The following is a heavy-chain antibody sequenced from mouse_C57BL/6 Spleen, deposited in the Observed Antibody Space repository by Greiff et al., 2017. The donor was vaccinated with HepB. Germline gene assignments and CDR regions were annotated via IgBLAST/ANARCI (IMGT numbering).Heavy chain of an antibody. CDR2: IYPGDGDT. CDR1: GYAFSSSW. CDR3: ARVRLRQGFDY. D-gene: IGHD2-4*01. J-gene: IGHJ2*01. Sequence: QVQLKQSGPELVKPGASVKISCKASGYAFSSSWMNWVKQRPGKGLEWIGRIYPGDGDTNYTGKFKGKATLTADKSSSTAYMQLSSLTSEDSAVYFCARVRLRQGFDYWGQGTTLTVSS. V-gene: IGHV1-82*01.